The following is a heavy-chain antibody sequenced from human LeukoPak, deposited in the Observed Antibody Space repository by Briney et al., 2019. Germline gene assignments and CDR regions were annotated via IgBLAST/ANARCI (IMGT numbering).Heavy chain of an antibody. CDR3: ARFTTYYYDGSTYSSPYYFDY. D-gene: IGHD3-22*01. J-gene: IGHJ4*02. CDR1: GGSLSNYY. V-gene: IGHV4-59*01. CDR2: IYYTGST. Sequence: SETLSLTCTVSGGSLSNYYWSWIRQPPGKGLEWIGYIYYTGSTNYNPSLKSAVTISADTSKNQFSLKLSSVTAADTAVYYCARFTTYYYDGSTYSSPYYFDYWGQGTLVTVSS.